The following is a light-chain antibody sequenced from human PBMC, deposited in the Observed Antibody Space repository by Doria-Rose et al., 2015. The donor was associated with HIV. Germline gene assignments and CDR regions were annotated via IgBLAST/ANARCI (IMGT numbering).Light chain of an antibody. V-gene: IGKV3-20*01. CDR1: QSFSITY. J-gene: IGKJ1*01. Sequence: TQSPGTLSLSPGERATLSCRASQSFSITYLAWYQQKPGQAPSLLIYDGSTRATGIPDRFSASGSGTDFTRTINRLEPEDFAVYYCHQYGTSWTFGQGTKVEI. CDR3: HQYGTSWT. CDR2: DGS.